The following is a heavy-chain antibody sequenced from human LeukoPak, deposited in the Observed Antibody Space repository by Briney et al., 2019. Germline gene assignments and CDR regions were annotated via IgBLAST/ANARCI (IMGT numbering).Heavy chain of an antibody. CDR3: ARLPGGGYCSSTSCEIDY. CDR1: GGSFSGYY. CDR2: IYYSGST. Sequence: SETLSLTCAVYGGSFSGYYWSWIRQPPGKGLEWIGSIYYSGSTYYNPSLKSRVTISVDTSKNQFSLKLSSVTAADTAVYYCARLPGGGYCSSTSCEIDYWGQGTLVTVSS. J-gene: IGHJ4*02. V-gene: IGHV4-34*01. D-gene: IGHD2-2*01.